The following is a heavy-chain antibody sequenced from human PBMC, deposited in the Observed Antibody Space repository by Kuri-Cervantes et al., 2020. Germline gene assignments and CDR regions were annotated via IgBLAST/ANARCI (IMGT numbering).Heavy chain of an antibody. CDR3: ARVDSGWYSYFDY. CDR2: ISSSSSYI. D-gene: IGHD6-19*01. CDR1: GFTFSSYS. V-gene: IGHV3-21*01. J-gene: IGHJ4*02. Sequence: GGSLRLSCAASGFTFSSYSMNWVRQAPGKGLEWVSSISSSSSYIYYADSVKGRFTISRDNAKNSLYLQMNSLRAEDTAVYYCARVDSGWYSYFDYWGQGTLVTVSS.